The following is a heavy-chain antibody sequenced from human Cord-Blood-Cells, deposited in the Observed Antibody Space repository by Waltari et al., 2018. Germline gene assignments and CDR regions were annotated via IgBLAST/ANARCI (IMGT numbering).Heavy chain of an antibody. CDR2: NNPNGGST. Sequence: QVQLVQSGAEVKKPGASVKVSCKASGYTFTSYYMHWVRQAPGQGLEWMGKNNPNGGSTSYAQKCQGRVTMTRDTSTSTVYMELSSLRSEDTAVYYCARVYSSSWWWYFDLWGRGTLVTVSS. J-gene: IGHJ2*01. D-gene: IGHD6-13*01. V-gene: IGHV1-46*01. CDR1: GYTFTSYY. CDR3: ARVYSSSWWWYFDL.